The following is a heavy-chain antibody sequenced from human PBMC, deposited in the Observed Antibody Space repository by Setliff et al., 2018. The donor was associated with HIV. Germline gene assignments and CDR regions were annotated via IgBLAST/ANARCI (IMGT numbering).Heavy chain of an antibody. V-gene: IGHV4-39*07. J-gene: IGHJ5*02. Sequence: SETLSLTCTVSGGSISSSSYYWGWIRQPPGKGLEWIGNIYYSGSTYYNPSLKSRVTISVDTSKNQFSLKLSSVTAADTAVYYCARGDVVHRFDPWGQGTLVTRLL. CDR2: IYYSGST. CDR3: ARGDVVHRFDP. D-gene: IGHD2-15*01. CDR1: GGSISSSSYY.